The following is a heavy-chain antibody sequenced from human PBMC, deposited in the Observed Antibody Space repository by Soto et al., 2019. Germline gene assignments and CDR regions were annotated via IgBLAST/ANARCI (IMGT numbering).Heavy chain of an antibody. J-gene: IGHJ6*02. V-gene: IGHV5-51*01. Sequence: GESLKISCKGSGYSFTSYWIGWVRQMPGKGLEWMGTIYPGDSDTRYSPSFQGQVTISVDKSITTAYLQWSSLKASDTAMYYCGRPLAANSVGMDVWGQGTTVTVSS. CDR2: IYPGDSDT. CDR1: GYSFTSYW. CDR3: GRPLAANSVGMDV. D-gene: IGHD6-13*01.